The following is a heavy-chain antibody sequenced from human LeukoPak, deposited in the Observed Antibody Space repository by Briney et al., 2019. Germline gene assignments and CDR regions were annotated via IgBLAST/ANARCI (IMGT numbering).Heavy chain of an antibody. CDR2: INPDSGGT. V-gene: IGHV1-2*06. CDR1: GYTFTEYY. Sequence: ASVKVSCKASGYTFTEYYMHWVRQAPGQGHEWMGRINPDSGGTNYAQKFQGRVTMTRDTSISTAYMELSRLRSDDTAVYYCARDGGSSADFDYWGQGTLVTVSS. CDR3: ARDGGSSADFDY. D-gene: IGHD1-26*01. J-gene: IGHJ4*02.